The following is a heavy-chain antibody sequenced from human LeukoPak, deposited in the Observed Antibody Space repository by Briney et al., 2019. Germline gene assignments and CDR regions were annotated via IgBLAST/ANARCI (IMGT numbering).Heavy chain of an antibody. D-gene: IGHD1-26*01. J-gene: IGHJ5*02. Sequence: GASVKVSCKASGCTFTGYYMHWVRQAPGQGLEWMGWINPNSGGTNYAQKFQGRVTMTRDTSISTAYMELSRLRSDDTAVYYCARDTTRDNWFDPWGQGTLVTVSS. CDR3: ARDTTRDNWFDP. CDR2: INPNSGGT. V-gene: IGHV1-2*02. CDR1: GCTFTGYY.